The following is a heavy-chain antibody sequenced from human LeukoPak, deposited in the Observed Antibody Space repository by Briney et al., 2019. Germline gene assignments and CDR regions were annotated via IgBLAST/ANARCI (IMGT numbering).Heavy chain of an antibody. CDR1: GFTFSSYG. D-gene: IGHD3-22*01. CDR2: ISGSGGST. Sequence: GGSLRLSCAASGFTFSSYGMSWVRQAPGKGLEWVSAISGSGGSTYYRDSVKGRFTISRDNAKNTLYLQMNSLRAEDTAVFYCARAEYYYDSSGYYPRYYNYYYMDVWGKGTTVTVSS. CDR3: ARAEYYYDSSGYYPRYYNYYYMDV. J-gene: IGHJ6*03. V-gene: IGHV3-23*01.